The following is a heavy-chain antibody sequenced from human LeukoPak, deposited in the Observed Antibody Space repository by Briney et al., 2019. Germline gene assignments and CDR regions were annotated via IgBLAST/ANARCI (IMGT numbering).Heavy chain of an antibody. J-gene: IGHJ4*02. Sequence: PGGSLRLSCAASGFTFDDYGMSWVRQAPGKGLEWVSGINWNGGSTGYADSVKGRFTISRDNAKNSMYPQMNSLRAEDTAVYYCARVVHGYCSSTSCYSSGAFDYWGQGTLVTVSS. V-gene: IGHV3-20*04. CDR1: GFTFDDYG. CDR2: INWNGGST. CDR3: ARVVHGYCSSTSCYSSGAFDY. D-gene: IGHD2-2*02.